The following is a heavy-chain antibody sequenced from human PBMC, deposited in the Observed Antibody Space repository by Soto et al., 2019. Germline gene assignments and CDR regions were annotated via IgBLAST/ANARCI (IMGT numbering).Heavy chain of an antibody. CDR1: GGSFSGYY. V-gene: IGHV4-34*09. Sequence: SETLSLTXAVYGGSFSGYYWSWIRQPPGKGLEWIGYIYYSGSTYYNPSLKSRVTISVDTSKNQFSLKLSSVTAADTAVYYCARDIIGHGPTVVTWGYGMDVWGQGTTVTVSS. D-gene: IGHD4-17*01. CDR3: ARDIIGHGPTVVTWGYGMDV. J-gene: IGHJ6*02. CDR2: IYYSGST.